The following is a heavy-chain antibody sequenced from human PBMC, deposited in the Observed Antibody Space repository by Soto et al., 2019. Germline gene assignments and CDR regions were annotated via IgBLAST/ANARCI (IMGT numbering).Heavy chain of an antibody. CDR2: ISGSGGST. CDR3: AKDLGYSSSWPTPTDY. V-gene: IGHV3-23*01. CDR1: GFTFSSYA. J-gene: IGHJ4*02. D-gene: IGHD6-13*01. Sequence: GSLGLSCAASGFTFSSYAMSGVRQAPGKGLEWVSAISGSGGSTYYADSVKGRFTISRDNSKNTLYLQMKSLRAEDTAVYYCAKDLGYSSSWPTPTDYWGQGTLVTVSS.